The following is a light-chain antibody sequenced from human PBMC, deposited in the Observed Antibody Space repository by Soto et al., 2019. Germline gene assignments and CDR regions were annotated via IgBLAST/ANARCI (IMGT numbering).Light chain of an antibody. J-gene: IGKJ2*01. CDR2: LGS. V-gene: IGKV2-28*01. CDR1: QSLLHSNGYNY. CDR3: MQALQTPYT. Sequence: DIVMTQSPLSLPVTPGEPASISCRSSQSLLHSNGYNYLDWYLQKPGQSPQLLIYLGSNRASGVPDRFSGSGSGTGFTLKISSVEAEDVGVYYCMQALQTPYTFGQGTKLEIK.